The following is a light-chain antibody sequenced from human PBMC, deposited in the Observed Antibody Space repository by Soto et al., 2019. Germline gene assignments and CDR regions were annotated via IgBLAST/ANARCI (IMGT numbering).Light chain of an antibody. Sequence: MSLSASALSESIGDRVTITCRASQSISSWLAWFQQKPGKAPKLLIYDASSLESGVPSRFSGSGSGTEFTLTISSLQPEDFATYYCQQYNSYPQTFGQGAKV. CDR1: QSISSW. CDR2: DAS. J-gene: IGKJ1*01. V-gene: IGKV1-5*01. CDR3: QQYNSYPQT.